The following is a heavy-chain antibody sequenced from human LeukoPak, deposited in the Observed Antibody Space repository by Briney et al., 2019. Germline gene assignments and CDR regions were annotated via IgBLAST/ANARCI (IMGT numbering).Heavy chain of an antibody. CDR1: GGSFSGYY. Sequence: SETLSLICAVYGGSFSGYYWSWIRQPPGKGLEWIGEINHSGSTNYNPSLKSRVTISVDTSKNQFSLKLSSVTAADTAVYYCARPAKPYWGQGTLVTVSS. D-gene: IGHD1-14*01. V-gene: IGHV4-34*01. J-gene: IGHJ4*02. CDR2: INHSGST. CDR3: ARPAKPY.